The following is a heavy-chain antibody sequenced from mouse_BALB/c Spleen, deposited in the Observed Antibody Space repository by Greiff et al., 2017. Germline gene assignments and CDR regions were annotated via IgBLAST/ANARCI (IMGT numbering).Heavy chain of an antibody. Sequence: QVQLKESGPELVKPGASVKMSCKASGYTFTDYVISWVQQRTGQGLEWIGEIYPGSGSTYYNEKFKGKATLPADKSSNTAYMQLSSLTSEDSAVSFCAKNYDSYYFDYWGQGTTLTVSS. J-gene: IGHJ2*01. D-gene: IGHD2-4*01. CDR2: IYPGSGST. V-gene: IGHV1-77*01. CDR1: GYTFTDYV. CDR3: AKNYDSYYFDY.